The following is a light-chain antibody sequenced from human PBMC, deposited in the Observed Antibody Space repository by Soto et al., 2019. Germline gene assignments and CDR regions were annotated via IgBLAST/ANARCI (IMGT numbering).Light chain of an antibody. V-gene: IGKV1-5*03. CDR2: QAS. CDR1: QSISGW. J-gene: IGKJ1*01. CDR3: QQHNTYSRT. Sequence: DIQMTQSPPTLSASVGDRVTITCRASQSISGWLAWYQQKPGKAPNLLIYQASTLESGVPSRFSGSGSGTEFTLTISSLQPXDFATYHCQQHNTYSRTFGQGTKVDIK.